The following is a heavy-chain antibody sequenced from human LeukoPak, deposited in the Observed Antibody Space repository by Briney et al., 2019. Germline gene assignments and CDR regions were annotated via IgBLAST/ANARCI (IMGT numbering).Heavy chain of an antibody. D-gene: IGHD6-13*01. CDR2: IYYSGST. CDR1: GGSVSSGTYY. V-gene: IGHV4-31*03. Sequence: PSETLSLTCTVSGGSVSSGTYYWSWIRQHPGKGLEWIGYIYYSGSTYYNPSLKSRVTISVDTSKNQFSLKLSSVTAADTAVYYCARVLAAAGMTDYWGQGTLVTVSS. J-gene: IGHJ4*02. CDR3: ARVLAAAGMTDY.